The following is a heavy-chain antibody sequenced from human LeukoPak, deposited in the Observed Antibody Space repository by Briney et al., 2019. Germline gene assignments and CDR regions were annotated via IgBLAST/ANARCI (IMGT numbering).Heavy chain of an antibody. CDR1: GGSVGSYY. CDR3: ARRGWFGPFDY. D-gene: IGHD3-10*01. V-gene: IGHV4-59*02. CDR2: IYYSGST. J-gene: IGHJ4*02. Sequence: PSETLSLTCTVSGGSVGSYYWSWIRQPPGKGLEWIGYIYYSGSTNYNPSLKSRVTISVDTSKHQFSLKLSSVTAADTAVYDCARRGWFGPFDYWGQGTLVTVSS.